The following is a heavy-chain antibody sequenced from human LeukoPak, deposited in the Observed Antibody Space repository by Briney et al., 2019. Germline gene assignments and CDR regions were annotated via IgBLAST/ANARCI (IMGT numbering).Heavy chain of an antibody. CDR3: ASDY. Sequence: GGSLRLSCAASGYIFSDWYIDWVRQVPGKGLEWVSAISGSGGSTYYADSVKGRFTISRDNSKNTLYLQMNSLRAEDTAVYYCASDYWGQGTLVTVSS. CDR1: GYIFSDWY. CDR2: ISGSGGST. J-gene: IGHJ4*02. V-gene: IGHV3-23*01.